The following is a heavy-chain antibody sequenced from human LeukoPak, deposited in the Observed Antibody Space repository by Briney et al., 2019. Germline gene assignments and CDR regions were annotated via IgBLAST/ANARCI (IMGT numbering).Heavy chain of an antibody. CDR2: INHSGST. D-gene: IGHD6-19*01. V-gene: IGHV4-4*02. J-gene: IGHJ6*03. CDR3: ARGLSGWYRVRYYYYYYYMDV. CDR1: GGSISSSNW. Sequence: SETLSLTCAVSGGSISSSNWWSWVRQPPGKGLEWIGEINHSGSTNYNPSLKSRVTISVDTSKNQFSLKLSSVTAADTAVYYCARGLSGWYRVRYYYYYYYMDVWGKGTTVTVSS.